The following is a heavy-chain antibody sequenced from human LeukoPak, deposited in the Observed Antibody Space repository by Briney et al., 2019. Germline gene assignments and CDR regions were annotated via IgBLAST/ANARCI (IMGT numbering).Heavy chain of an antibody. Sequence: GGSLRLSCAASGFTFSSYSMNWVRQAPGKGLEWVSYISSSSSTIYYADSVKGRFTISRDNAKNSLYLQMNSLRDEDTAVYYCARYYCSSTCCYAPSGYWGQGTLVTVSS. CDR3: ARYYCSSTCCYAPSGY. CDR2: ISSSSSTI. D-gene: IGHD2-2*01. J-gene: IGHJ4*02. V-gene: IGHV3-48*02. CDR1: GFTFSSYS.